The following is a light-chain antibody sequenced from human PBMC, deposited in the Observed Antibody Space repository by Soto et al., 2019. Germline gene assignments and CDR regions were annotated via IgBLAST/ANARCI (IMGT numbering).Light chain of an antibody. V-gene: IGLV2-23*02. CDR2: EVS. CDR1: SSDVGSYKL. Sequence: QSAMPKPASVSGSPGQSIPISCTGTSSDVGSYKLVSWYQQHPGKAPKLMISEVSKRPSGISDRFSGSKSGSTASLTISGLQAEDEADYYCCSYAGTSTHTVFGGGTQLTVL. CDR3: CSYAGTSTHTV. J-gene: IGLJ7*01.